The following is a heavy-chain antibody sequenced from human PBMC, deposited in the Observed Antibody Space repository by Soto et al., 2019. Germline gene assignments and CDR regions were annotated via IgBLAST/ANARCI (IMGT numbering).Heavy chain of an antibody. J-gene: IGHJ5*02. V-gene: IGHV4-59*01. CDR1: GGSISHYH. D-gene: IGHD3-3*01. CDR2: IYYSGST. Sequence: PSETLSLTCTVSGGSISHYHWNWIRQAPGKGLEWIGYIYYSGSTNYNPSLKSRVTISVDTSKNQFSLKLSSVTAADTAVYYCASIDFWSGFPTGFDPWGQGTLVTVSS. CDR3: ASIDFWSGFPTGFDP.